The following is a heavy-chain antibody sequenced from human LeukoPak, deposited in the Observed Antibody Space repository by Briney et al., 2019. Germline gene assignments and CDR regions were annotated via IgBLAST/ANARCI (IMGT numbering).Heavy chain of an antibody. D-gene: IGHD1-26*01. J-gene: IGHJ4*02. V-gene: IGHV3-48*02. CDR1: GFTFSTYN. Sequence: GGSLRLSCAASGFTFSTYNMNWVRQAPGKGLEWVSYISSSSNIIYYADSVKGRFTISRANAKNSLYLQMNSLRDEDTDVYYCARELGATAQFDYWGQGTLVTVSS. CDR2: ISSSSNII. CDR3: ARELGATAQFDY.